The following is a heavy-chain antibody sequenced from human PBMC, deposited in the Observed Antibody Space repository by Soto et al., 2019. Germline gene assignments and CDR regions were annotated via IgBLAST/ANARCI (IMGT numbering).Heavy chain of an antibody. Sequence: PGESLKISCKGSGYSFTSYWIGWVRQMPGKGLDWMGIIYPGDSDTRYSPSFQGQVTISADKSISTAYLQWSSLKASDTAMYYCARTYYYGSGSYYTWSWFDPWGQGTLVTVSS. CDR2: IYPGDSDT. J-gene: IGHJ5*02. V-gene: IGHV5-51*01. D-gene: IGHD3-10*01. CDR1: GYSFTSYW. CDR3: ARTYYYGSGSYYTWSWFDP.